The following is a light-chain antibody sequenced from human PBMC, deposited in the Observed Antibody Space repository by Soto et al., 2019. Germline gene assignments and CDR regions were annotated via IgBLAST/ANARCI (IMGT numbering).Light chain of an antibody. CDR1: QSISVY. Sequence: EIVLTQSPATLSLSPGERCTLSCRASQSISVYLAWYRQKPGQAPRILIYAASNRATGIPARFSGSGSGTDFTLTIRRLETEDFAVYYCQQRNNWPPGITLGQGKRVEIK. J-gene: IGKJ5*01. CDR3: QQRNNWPPGIT. CDR2: AAS. V-gene: IGKV3-11*01.